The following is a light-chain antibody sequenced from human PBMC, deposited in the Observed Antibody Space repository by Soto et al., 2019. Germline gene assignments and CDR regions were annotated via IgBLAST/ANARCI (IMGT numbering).Light chain of an antibody. CDR3: QKYNSAPWT. Sequence: DIQMTQSPSSLSASVGDRVTITCRASQGISNFLAWHQQKPGKVPKLLIYAASTLQSGVPSRFSGSGSGTDFTLTNTSLQPEDVATYYCQKYNSAPWTFGQGTKVEIK. CDR2: AAS. J-gene: IGKJ1*01. V-gene: IGKV1-27*01. CDR1: QGISNF.